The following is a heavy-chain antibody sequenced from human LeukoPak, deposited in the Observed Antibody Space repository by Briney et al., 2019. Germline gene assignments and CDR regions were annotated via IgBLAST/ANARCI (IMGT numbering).Heavy chain of an antibody. CDR3: ARHIYRTFHFDY. V-gene: IGHV4-59*08. CDR1: GGSISSYY. Sequence: SETLSLTCTVSGGSISSYYWSWIRQPPGKGLEWIGYIYYNGSPNYSPSLKSRVTLSIDTSMNQFSLKLSSVTAADTAVYYCARHIYRTFHFDYWGQGTLVTVSP. J-gene: IGHJ4*02. CDR2: IYYNGSP. D-gene: IGHD1-14*01.